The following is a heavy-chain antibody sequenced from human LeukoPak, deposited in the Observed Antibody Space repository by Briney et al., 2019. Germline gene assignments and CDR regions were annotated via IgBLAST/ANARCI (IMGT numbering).Heavy chain of an antibody. D-gene: IGHD4-11*01. CDR1: GYTFTGYY. V-gene: IGHV1-2*02. CDR3: ARETTRHRSPDAFDI. Sequence: ASVKVSCKASGYTFTGYYMHWVRQAPGQGLEWMGWINPNSGGTNYAQKFQGRVTMTRDTSISTAYMELSRLRSDDTAVYYCARETTRHRSPDAFDIWGQGTMVTVSS. CDR2: INPNSGGT. J-gene: IGHJ3*02.